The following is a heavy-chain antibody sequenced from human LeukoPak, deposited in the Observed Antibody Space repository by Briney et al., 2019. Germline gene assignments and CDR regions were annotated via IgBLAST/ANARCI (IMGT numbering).Heavy chain of an antibody. V-gene: IGHV3-9*01. J-gene: IGHJ4*02. CDR1: GFTFDDYA. CDR3: AKGDWYYFDY. Sequence: GRSLGLSFAASGFTFDDYAMHWVRQAPGKGLEWVSGISWNSGSIGYADSVKGRFTISRDNAKNSLYLQMNSLRAEDTALYYCAKGDWYYFDYWGQGTLVTVSS. D-gene: IGHD3/OR15-3a*01. CDR2: ISWNSGSI.